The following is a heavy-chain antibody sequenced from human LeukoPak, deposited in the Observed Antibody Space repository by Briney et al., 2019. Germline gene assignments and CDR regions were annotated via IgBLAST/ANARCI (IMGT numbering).Heavy chain of an antibody. CDR1: GFTVSSNY. CDR2: IYAGGTT. V-gene: IGHV3-53*01. CDR3: ARVPYSSSSLSYFDY. D-gene: IGHD6-6*01. J-gene: IGHJ4*02. Sequence: GGSLRLSCAASGFTVSSNYMGWVRQASGKGLEWVSLIYAGGTTYYATSAKGRFTLPRDSSKNTLYLQMNSLRADDTAVYFCARVPYSSSSLSYFDYWGQGTLVTVSS.